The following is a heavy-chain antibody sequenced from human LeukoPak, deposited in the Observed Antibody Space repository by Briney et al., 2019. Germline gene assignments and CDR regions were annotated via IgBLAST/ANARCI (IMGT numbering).Heavy chain of an antibody. Sequence: PGGSLRLSCAASGFTFSSYSMNWVRQTPGKGLDWVSSICSSGSHIYYADSVKGRFTISRDNAKNSLYLQMNSLRAEDTAVYYCARVGSGGTREDTFDIWGQGTMVTVSS. CDR1: GFTFSSYS. D-gene: IGHD1-26*01. J-gene: IGHJ3*02. V-gene: IGHV3-21*01. CDR3: ARVGSGGTREDTFDI. CDR2: ICSSGSHI.